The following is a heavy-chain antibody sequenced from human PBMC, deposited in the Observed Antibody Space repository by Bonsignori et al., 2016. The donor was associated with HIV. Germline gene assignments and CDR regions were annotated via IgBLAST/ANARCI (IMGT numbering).Heavy chain of an antibody. CDR3: AKGPTPSYYDILIDAFDI. J-gene: IGHJ3*02. D-gene: IGHD3-9*01. Sequence: WIRQPPGKGLEWVSAISGSGGNTYYADSVKGRFTISRDNSKNTLYLQMNSLRAEDTAIYYCAKGPTPSYYDILIDAFDIWGQGTMVTVSS. CDR2: ISGSGGNT. V-gene: IGHV3-23*01.